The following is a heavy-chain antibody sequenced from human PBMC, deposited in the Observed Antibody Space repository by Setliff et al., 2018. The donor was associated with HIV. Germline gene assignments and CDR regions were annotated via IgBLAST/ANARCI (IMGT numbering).Heavy chain of an antibody. Sequence: SETLSLTCTVSGSFINSDYWGWIRQPPGKGLEWIGSIYHSATTYYNPSLWGRVTISIDTSKNQFSLKLSSVTAADTAVYYCARGIGTRYNYYMDVWGKGTTVTVSS. CDR2: IYHSATT. CDR1: GSFINSDY. CDR3: ARGIGTRYNYYMDV. D-gene: IGHD1-20*01. V-gene: IGHV4-38-2*02. J-gene: IGHJ6*03.